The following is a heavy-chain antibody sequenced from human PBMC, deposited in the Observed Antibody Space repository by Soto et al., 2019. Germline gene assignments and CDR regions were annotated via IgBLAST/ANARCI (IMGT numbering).Heavy chain of an antibody. CDR3: CRHIWSGYYTVLVPYYGMDV. CDR2: IIPIFGTA. D-gene: IGHD3-3*02. J-gene: IGHJ6*02. CDR1: GGTFSSYA. Sequence: SVKVSCKASGGTFSSYAISWVRQAPGQGLEWMGGIIPIFGTANYAQKFQGRVTITADKSTSTAYMELNSLRAEDTAVYYSCRHIWSGYYTVLVPYYGMDVWGQGTTVTVSS. V-gene: IGHV1-69*06.